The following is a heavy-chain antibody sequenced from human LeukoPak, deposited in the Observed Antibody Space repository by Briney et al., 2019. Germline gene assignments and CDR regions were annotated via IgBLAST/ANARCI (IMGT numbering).Heavy chain of an antibody. J-gene: IGHJ5*02. CDR1: GGSISSYY. Sequence: PSETLSLTCTVSGGSISSYYWSWIRQPPGKGLEWIGYIYYSGSTNYNPSLKSRVTISVDTSKNQFSLKLSSVTAADTAVYYCARLESYYYGSGPDWFDPWGQGTLVTASS. CDR3: ARLESYYYGSGPDWFDP. CDR2: IYYSGST. V-gene: IGHV4-59*08. D-gene: IGHD3-10*01.